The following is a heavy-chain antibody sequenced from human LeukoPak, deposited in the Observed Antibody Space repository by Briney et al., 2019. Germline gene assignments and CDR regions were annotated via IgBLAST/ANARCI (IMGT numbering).Heavy chain of an antibody. CDR3: ARDPPYSSSPHGAFDI. J-gene: IGHJ3*02. CDR1: GYTFTSYG. D-gene: IGHD6-6*01. CDR2: ISACNGNT. V-gene: IGHV1-18*01. Sequence: ASVKVSCKASGYTFTSYGISWVRQAPGQGLEWMGWISACNGNTNYAQKLQGRVTMTIDTSTSTAYMELRSLRSDDTAVYYCARDPPYSSSPHGAFDIWGQGTMVTVSS.